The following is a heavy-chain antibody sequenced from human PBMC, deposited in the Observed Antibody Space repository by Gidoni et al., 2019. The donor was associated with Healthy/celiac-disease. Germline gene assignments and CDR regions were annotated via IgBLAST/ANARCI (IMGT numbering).Heavy chain of an antibody. CDR1: GYSFTSYW. CDR3: ARPTRSGSSWERDAFDI. D-gene: IGHD6-13*01. CDR2: IYPGDSDT. V-gene: IGHV5-51*01. J-gene: IGHJ3*02. Sequence: EVQLVQSGAEVKKPGESLKISCKGSGYSFTSYWIGWVRRMPGKGLEWMGIIYPGDSDTRYSPSFQGQVTISADKSISTAYLQWSSLKASDTAMYYCARPTRSGSSWERDAFDIWGQGTMVTVSS.